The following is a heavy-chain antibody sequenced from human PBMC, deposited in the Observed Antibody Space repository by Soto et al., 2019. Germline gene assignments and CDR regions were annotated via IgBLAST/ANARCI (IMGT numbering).Heavy chain of an antibody. CDR1: GFTFSSYA. V-gene: IGHV3-23*01. D-gene: IGHD2-21*02. CDR2: ISGSGGST. CDR3: ATPITVTAILGPLDY. J-gene: IGHJ4*02. Sequence: GGSLRLSCAASGFTFSSYAMSWVRQAPGKGLEWVSAISGSGGSTYYADSVKGRFTISRDNSKNTLYLQMKSLRVEDTAVYYCATPITVTAILGPLDYWGQGTLVTVSS.